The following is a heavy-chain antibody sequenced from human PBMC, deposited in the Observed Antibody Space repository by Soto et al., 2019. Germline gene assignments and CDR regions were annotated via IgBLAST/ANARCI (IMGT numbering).Heavy chain of an antibody. CDR3: ARGNYYDGFDY. D-gene: IGHD3-22*01. CDR1: GFTFSSYG. V-gene: IGHV3-33*01. CDR2: IWYDGSNK. J-gene: IGHJ4*02. Sequence: GGSLRLSCAASGFTFSSYGMHWVRQAPGKGLEWVAVIWYDGSNKYYADSVKGRFTISRDNSKNTLYLQMNSLRAEDTAVYYCARGNYYDGFDYWGQGTLVTVSS.